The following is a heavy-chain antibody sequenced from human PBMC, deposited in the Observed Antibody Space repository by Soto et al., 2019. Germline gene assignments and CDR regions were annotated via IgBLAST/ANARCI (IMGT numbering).Heavy chain of an antibody. V-gene: IGHV3-30*03. CDR3: GRDSVWFGAHPIDS. Sequence: QVQLLESGGGVVQPGRSLRLSCAASGFTFSNYGMHWVRQAPGKGLDWVAVISYDGSIEYYSESVKGRFTMSRDNSENTVYLQMNSLRTEDSAVYFCGRDSVWFGAHPIDSWGQGTLVTVSS. CDR2: ISYDGSIE. D-gene: IGHD3-10*01. J-gene: IGHJ4*02. CDR1: GFTFSNYG.